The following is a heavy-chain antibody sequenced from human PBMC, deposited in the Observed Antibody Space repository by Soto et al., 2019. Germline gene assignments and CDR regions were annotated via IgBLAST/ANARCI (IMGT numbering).Heavy chain of an antibody. J-gene: IGHJ4*01. CDR2: ISPSGGST. CDR3: AKRVDYSSSWAYFDH. CDR1: GFTFNNYA. D-gene: IGHD6-6*01. V-gene: IGHV3-23*01. Sequence: GGSLRLSCAASGFTFNNYAMSWVRQAPGKGLEWVSAISPSGGSTYDADSVKGRFTISRDNSKNTLSLQMNSLRAEDTAVYYCAKRVDYSSSWAYFDHWGQEPWSPSPQ.